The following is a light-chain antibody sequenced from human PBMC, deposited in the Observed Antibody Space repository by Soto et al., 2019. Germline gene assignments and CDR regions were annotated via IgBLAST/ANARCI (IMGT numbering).Light chain of an antibody. CDR2: DAS. J-gene: IGKJ1*01. CDR3: LQYSSHSWT. Sequence: DIPMTQSPSTLSASVGDRVTITCRASQSISSWLAWYQQKPGKAPKLLIYDASSLESGVPSRFSGSGSGTEFTLTISSLQPDDFATYYCLQYSSHSWTFGQGTKVEIK. V-gene: IGKV1-5*01. CDR1: QSISSW.